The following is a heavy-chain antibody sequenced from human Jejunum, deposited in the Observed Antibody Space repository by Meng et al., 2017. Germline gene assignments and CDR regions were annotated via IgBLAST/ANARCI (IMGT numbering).Heavy chain of an antibody. CDR2: IYYSGST. Sequence: QRPLQEAGPGLVKPSQTLSLTCTVSGASMSSGNYYWTWIRQYPGKGLEWIGYIYYSGSTYYNPSLQSLVTISIDMSENQFSLKLTSVTAADTAVYYCARVNWTSSYWYFDLWGRGTLVTVSS. J-gene: IGHJ2*01. CDR3: ARVNWTSSYWYFDL. CDR1: GASMSSGNYY. D-gene: IGHD1-1*01. V-gene: IGHV4-31*01.